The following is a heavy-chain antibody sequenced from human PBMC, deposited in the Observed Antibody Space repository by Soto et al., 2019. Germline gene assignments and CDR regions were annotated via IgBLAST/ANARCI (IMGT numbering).Heavy chain of an antibody. J-gene: IGHJ6*03. CDR2: INHSGST. Sequence: SETLSLTCAVYGGSFSGYYWSWIRQPPGKGLEWIGEINHSGSTNYNPSLKSRVTISVDTSKNQFSLKLSSVTAADTAVYYCARLRVLRFLEWLSSHPYYYYYMDVWGKGTTVTVSS. CDR3: ARLRVLRFLEWLSSHPYYYYYMDV. D-gene: IGHD3-3*01. V-gene: IGHV4-34*01. CDR1: GGSFSGYY.